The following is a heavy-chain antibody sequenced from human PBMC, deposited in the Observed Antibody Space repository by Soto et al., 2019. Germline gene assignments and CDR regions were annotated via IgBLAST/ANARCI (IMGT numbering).Heavy chain of an antibody. J-gene: IGHJ6*02. CDR3: ARHRGSPGSYFGMDG. D-gene: IGHD5-12*01. CDR2: IYPGDSDT. Sequence: GESLKISCKGSGYSFTSYWINWVRQMPGKGLEWMGVIYPGDSDTRYSPSFQGQVTISADKSINTAYLQWRSLKASDTAVYYCARHRGSPGSYFGMDGWGQGTTVTVTS. CDR1: GYSFTSYW. V-gene: IGHV5-51*01.